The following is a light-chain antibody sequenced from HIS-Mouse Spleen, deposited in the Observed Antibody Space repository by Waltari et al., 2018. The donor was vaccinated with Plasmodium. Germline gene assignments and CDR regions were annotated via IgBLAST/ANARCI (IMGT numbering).Light chain of an antibody. J-gene: IGLJ3*02. Sequence: SYELTQPPSVSVSPGQTARITCSGDALPTNYAYWYQQKSGQAPVLGSSEDSKRPSGLPERFSGSSSGTMATLTSSGAQVEDEADYYCYSTDSSGNHRVFGGGTKLTVL. V-gene: IGLV3-10*01. CDR3: YSTDSSGNHRV. CDR2: EDS. CDR1: ALPTNY.